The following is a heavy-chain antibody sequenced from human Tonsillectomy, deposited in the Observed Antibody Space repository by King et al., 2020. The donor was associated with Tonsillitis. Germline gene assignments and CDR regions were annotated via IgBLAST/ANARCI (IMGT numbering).Heavy chain of an antibody. V-gene: IGHV3-23*04. CDR1: GFTFSSYA. J-gene: IGHJ5*02. D-gene: IGHD3-22*01. CDR3: AKDMGDYYDSSGYGWFDP. Sequence: VQLVESGGGLVQPGGSLRLSCAASGFTFSSYAMSWVRQAPGKGLEWVSAISGSGGSTYYADSVKGRFTISRDNSNNTLYLQMNSLRAEDTAVYYCAKDMGDYYDSSGYGWFDPWGQGTLVTVSS. CDR2: ISGSGGST.